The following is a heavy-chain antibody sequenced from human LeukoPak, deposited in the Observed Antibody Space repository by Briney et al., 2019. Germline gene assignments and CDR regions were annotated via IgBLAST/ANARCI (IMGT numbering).Heavy chain of an antibody. J-gene: IGHJ4*02. Sequence: SETLSLTCTVSGGSINNYYWSWIRQPAGKGLEWIGRIYTSGSTDYSPSLKSRVTMSLDTSKNQFSLKLSSMTAADTAVYYCARRGAQWGKFDYWGQGILVTISS. D-gene: IGHD7-27*01. CDR2: IYTSGST. V-gene: IGHV4-4*07. CDR1: GGSINNYY. CDR3: ARRGAQWGKFDY.